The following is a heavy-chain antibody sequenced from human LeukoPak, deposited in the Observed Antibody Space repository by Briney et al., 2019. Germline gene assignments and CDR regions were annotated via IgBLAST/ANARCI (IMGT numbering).Heavy chain of an antibody. CDR2: FRWDSGSI. CDR3: AKDRSLGYCSGGSCPSLVGDY. D-gene: IGHD2-15*01. CDR1: GFTFGDFS. Sequence: GGSLRSPFAASGFTFGDFSIHWVPGAPGKGLEGGPGFRWDSGSIGYADSVKGRFTISRDNAKNSLYLQMNSLRAEDTALYYCAKDRSLGYCSGGSCPSLVGDYWGQGTLVTVSS. J-gene: IGHJ4*02. V-gene: IGHV3-9*01.